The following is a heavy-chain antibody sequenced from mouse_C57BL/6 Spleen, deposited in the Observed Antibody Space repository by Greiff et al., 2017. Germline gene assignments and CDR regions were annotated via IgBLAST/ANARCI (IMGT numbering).Heavy chain of an antibody. CDR1: GFNIKDYY. J-gene: IGHJ4*01. V-gene: IGHV14-1*01. CDR2: IDPEDGDT. CDR3: TTLPSYAMDY. Sequence: DVKLQESGAELVRPGASVKLSCTASGFNIKDYYMHWVKQRPEQGLEWIGRIDPEDGDTEYAPKFQGKATMTADKDSNTAYLQLSSLTSEDTAVGYCTTLPSYAMDYWGQGTSVTVSS.